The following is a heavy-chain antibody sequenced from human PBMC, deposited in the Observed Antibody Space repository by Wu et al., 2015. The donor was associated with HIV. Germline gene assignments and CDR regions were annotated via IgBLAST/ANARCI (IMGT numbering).Heavy chain of an antibody. CDR3: ARVRQQLVGNWFDP. Sequence: VKKPGASVKVSCKASGYTFTSYDINWVRQATGQGLEWMGWMNPNSGNTGYAQKFQGRVTMTRDTSISTAYMEVSRLRSDDTAVYYCARVRQQLVGNWFDPWGQGTLVTVSS. D-gene: IGHD6-13*01. CDR1: GYTFTSYD. V-gene: IGHV1-8*01. J-gene: IGHJ5*02. CDR2: MNPNSGNT.